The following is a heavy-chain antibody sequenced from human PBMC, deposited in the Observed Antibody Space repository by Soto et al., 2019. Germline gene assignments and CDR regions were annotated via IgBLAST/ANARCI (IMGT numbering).Heavy chain of an antibody. CDR3: AKDSLYYYGSGSYHFDY. Sequence: VGSLRLSCAASGFTFSNAWMSWVRQAPGKGLEWVSAISGSGGSTYYADSVKGRFTISRDNSKNTLYLQMNSLRAEDTAVYYCAKDSLYYYGSGSYHFDYWGQGTLVTVSS. J-gene: IGHJ4*02. D-gene: IGHD3-10*01. CDR2: ISGSGGST. V-gene: IGHV3-23*01. CDR1: GFTFSNAW.